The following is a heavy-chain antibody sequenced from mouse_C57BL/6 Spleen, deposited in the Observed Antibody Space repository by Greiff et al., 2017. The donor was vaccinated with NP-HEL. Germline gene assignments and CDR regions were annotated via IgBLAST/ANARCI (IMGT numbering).Heavy chain of an antibody. CDR2: INPNNGGT. Sequence: VQLQQSGPELVKPGASVKIPCKASGYTFTDYNMDWVKQSHGKSLEWIGDINPNNGGTIYNQKFKGKATLTVDKSSSTAYMELRSLTSEDTAVYYCAREANGGYSFYAMDYWGQGTSVTVSS. CDR3: AREANGGYSFYAMDY. V-gene: IGHV1-18*01. CDR1: GYTFTDYN. J-gene: IGHJ4*01. D-gene: IGHD1-1*01.